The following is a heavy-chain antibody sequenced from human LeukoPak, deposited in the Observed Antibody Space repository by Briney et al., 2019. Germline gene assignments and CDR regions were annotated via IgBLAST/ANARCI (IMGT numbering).Heavy chain of an antibody. V-gene: IGHV3-7*01. CDR2: IKQDGSEK. J-gene: IGHJ4*02. CDR1: GFTFSSYW. D-gene: IGHD2-15*01. Sequence: GGSLRLSCAASGFTFSSYWMSWVRQAPGKGLEWVANIKQDGSEKYYVDSVKGRFTISRDNVKNSLYLQMNSLRAEDTAVYYCARAPRYCSGGSCYGPRFDYWGQGTLVTVSS. CDR3: ARAPRYCSGGSCYGPRFDY.